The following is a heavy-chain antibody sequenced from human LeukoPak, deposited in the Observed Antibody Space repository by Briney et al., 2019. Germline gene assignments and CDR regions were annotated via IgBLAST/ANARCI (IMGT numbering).Heavy chain of an antibody. D-gene: IGHD3-22*01. CDR3: AKEGPTYYYDSSGYFDY. Sequence: GSLRLSCAASGFTVSSNYMSWVRQAPGKGLEWVSVIYSGGSTYYADSVKGRFTISRDNSKNTLYLQMNSLRAEDTAVYYCAKEGPTYYYDSSGYFDYWGQGTLVTVSS. J-gene: IGHJ4*02. V-gene: IGHV3-53*05. CDR1: GFTVSSNY. CDR2: IYSGGST.